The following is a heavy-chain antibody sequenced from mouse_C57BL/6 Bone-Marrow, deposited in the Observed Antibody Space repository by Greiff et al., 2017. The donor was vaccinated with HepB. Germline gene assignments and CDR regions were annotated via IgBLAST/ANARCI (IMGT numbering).Heavy chain of an antibody. V-gene: IGHV1-19*01. D-gene: IGHD1-1*01. Sequence: EVQLQESGPVLVKPGASVKMSCKASGYTFTDYYMNWVKQSHGKSLEWIGVINPYNGGTSYNQKFKGKATLTVDKSSSTAYMELNSLTSEDSAVYYCARHRGSSPYYFDYWGQGTTLTVSS. CDR1: GYTFTDYY. CDR2: INPYNGGT. CDR3: ARHRGSSPYYFDY. J-gene: IGHJ2*01.